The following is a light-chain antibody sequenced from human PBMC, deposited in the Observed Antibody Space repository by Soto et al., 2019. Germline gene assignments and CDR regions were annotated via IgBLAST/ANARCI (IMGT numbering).Light chain of an antibody. CDR3: SSYSSSTTHVV. J-gene: IGLJ2*01. Sequence: QSALTQPASVSGSPGRSFTISCTGTSSDVGDFNYVSWYQHLPGRAPKLIIYDVTNRPSGISYRFSASKSGRTASLTISVLQAEDEADYYCSSYSSSTTHVVFGGGTKLTVL. CDR2: DVT. V-gene: IGLV2-14*03. CDR1: SSDVGDFNY.